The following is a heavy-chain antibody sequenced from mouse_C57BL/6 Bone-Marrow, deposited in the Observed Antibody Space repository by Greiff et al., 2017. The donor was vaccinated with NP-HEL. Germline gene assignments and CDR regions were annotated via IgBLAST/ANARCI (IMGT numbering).Heavy chain of an antibody. CDR1: GYTFTSYW. D-gene: IGHD4-1*01. V-gene: IGHV1-7*01. CDR3: ARNIDWVWFAY. J-gene: IGHJ3*01. CDR2: VNPSSGYT. Sequence: VQLQQSGAELAKPGASVKLSCKASGYTFTSYWMPWVKQRPGQGLEWIGYVNPSSGYTKYNQKFKDKATLTADKSSSTAYMQLSSLTYEDSAVYYCARNIDWVWFAYWGQGTLVTVSA.